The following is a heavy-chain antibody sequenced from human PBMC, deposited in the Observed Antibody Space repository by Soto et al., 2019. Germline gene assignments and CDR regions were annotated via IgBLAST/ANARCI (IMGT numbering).Heavy chain of an antibody. Sequence: GASVKVSCKASGGTFSSYAISWVRQAPGQGLEWMGGIIPIFGTANYAQKFQGRVTITADESTSTAYMELSSLRSEDTAVYYCARGPYCGGDCYSGWFDPWGQGTLVTVSS. CDR2: IIPIFGTA. J-gene: IGHJ5*02. CDR3: ARGPYCGGDCYSGWFDP. CDR1: GGTFSSYA. D-gene: IGHD2-21*02. V-gene: IGHV1-69*13.